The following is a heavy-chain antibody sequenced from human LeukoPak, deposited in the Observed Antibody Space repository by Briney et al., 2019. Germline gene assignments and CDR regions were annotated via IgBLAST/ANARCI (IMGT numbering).Heavy chain of an antibody. CDR3: ARGNVGYSYGSDDAFDI. D-gene: IGHD5-18*01. Sequence: GGSXRLSCAASGFTFSSYSMNWVRQAPGKGLEWVSSISSSSSYIYYADSVKGRFTISRDNAKNSLYLQMNSLRAEDTAVYYCARGNVGYSYGSDDAFDIWGQGTMVTVSS. CDR2: ISSSSSYI. V-gene: IGHV3-21*01. CDR1: GFTFSSYS. J-gene: IGHJ3*02.